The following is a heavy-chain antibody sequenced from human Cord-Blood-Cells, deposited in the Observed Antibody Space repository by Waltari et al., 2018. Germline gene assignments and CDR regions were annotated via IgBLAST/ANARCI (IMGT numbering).Heavy chain of an antibody. CDR3: AKVRVGSSSFDY. V-gene: IGHV3-30*02. CDR2: IRYEGSNK. D-gene: IGHD6-6*01. J-gene: IGHJ4*02. Sequence: QVQLVESGGGVVQPGGSLRLSCAASGFTFSSYGMHWVRQAPGKGVWWGAFIRYEGSNKDYADSVKVRFTISRDNSKNTLYLQMNSLRAEDTAVYYCAKVRVGSSSFDYWGQGTLVTVSS. CDR1: GFTFSSYG.